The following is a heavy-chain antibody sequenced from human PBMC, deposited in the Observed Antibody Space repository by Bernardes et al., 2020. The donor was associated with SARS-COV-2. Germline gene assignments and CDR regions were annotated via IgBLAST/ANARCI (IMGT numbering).Heavy chain of an antibody. CDR3: ARDFSGSYSYYYYGMDV. D-gene: IGHD1-26*01. Sequence: SETLSLTCTVSGGSISSGSYYWSWIRQPAGKGLEWIGRIYTSGSTNYNPSLKSRVTISVDTSKNQFSLKLSSVTAADTAVYYCARDFSGSYSYYYYGMDVWGQGTTVTVSS. J-gene: IGHJ6*02. V-gene: IGHV4-61*02. CDR1: GGSISSGSYY. CDR2: IYTSGST.